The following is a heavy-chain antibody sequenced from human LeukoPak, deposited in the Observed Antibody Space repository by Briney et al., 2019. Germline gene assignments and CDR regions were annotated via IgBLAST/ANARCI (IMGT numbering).Heavy chain of an antibody. CDR2: ISGYNGKT. D-gene: IGHD1-14*01. V-gene: IGHV1-18*01. CDR1: SYTFSKYS. Sequence: ASVTVSCKASSYTFSKYSINWVRQAPGQGLEWMGWISGYNGKTNYAQTLQDRVTMTRDTSTSTAYMELRSLRSDDTDVYYCARNFHPGNCDYWGQGTLVTVSS. J-gene: IGHJ4*02. CDR3: ARNFHPGNCDY.